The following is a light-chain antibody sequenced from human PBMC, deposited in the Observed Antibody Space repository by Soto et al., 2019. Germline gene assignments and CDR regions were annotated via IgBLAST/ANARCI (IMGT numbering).Light chain of an antibody. Sequence: DIVMTQSPDSLAVSLGERATINCKSSQSVLYNSNNKNYLAWYQQKPGQPPKLLIYWASTRESGVPDRFSGSGSGTDFTLTISSLQAKDVAVYYCQQYYSTPITFGQGTRLEIK. V-gene: IGKV4-1*01. CDR2: WAS. CDR3: QQYYSTPIT. CDR1: QSVLYNSNNKNY. J-gene: IGKJ5*01.